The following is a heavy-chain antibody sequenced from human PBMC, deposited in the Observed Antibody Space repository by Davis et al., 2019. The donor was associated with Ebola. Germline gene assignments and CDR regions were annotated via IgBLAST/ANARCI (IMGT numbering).Heavy chain of an antibody. CDR1: GFTFSSYW. J-gene: IGHJ4*02. D-gene: IGHD2-2*01. CDR3: ARGRGYCSSTSCYLFDY. CDR2: IKQDGSEK. V-gene: IGHV3-7*03. Sequence: GESLKISCAASGFTFSSYWMSWVRQAPGKGLEWVANIKQDGSEKYYVDSVKGRFTISRDNAKNSLYLQMNSLRAEDTAVYYCARGRGYCSSTSCYLFDYWGQGTLVTVSS.